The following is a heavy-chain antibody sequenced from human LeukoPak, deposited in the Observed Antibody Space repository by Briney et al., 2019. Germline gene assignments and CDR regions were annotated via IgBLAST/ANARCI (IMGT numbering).Heavy chain of an antibody. Sequence: QSGGSLRLSCAASGFTFSSYAMSWVRQAPGKGLEWVSAISGSGDNTWYAGSVKGRFTISRDDSKNTLYLQMNSLRGEDTAVYYCAKVQDPTRVTTNFDNWGQGTLVTVSS. D-gene: IGHD4-17*01. CDR1: GFTFSSYA. V-gene: IGHV3-23*01. CDR3: AKVQDPTRVTTNFDN. J-gene: IGHJ4*02. CDR2: ISGSGDNT.